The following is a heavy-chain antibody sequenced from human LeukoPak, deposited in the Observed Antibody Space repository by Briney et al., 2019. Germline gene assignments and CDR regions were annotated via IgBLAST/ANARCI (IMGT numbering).Heavy chain of an antibody. CDR3: ARHGSDWTFDY. D-gene: IGHD6-19*01. J-gene: IGHJ4*02. CDR1: GGSFSGYY. CDR2: INHSGST. Sequence: SETLSLTCAVYGGSFSGYYWSWIRQPPGKGLEWIGEINHSGSTNYNPSLKSRVTMSVDTSKNQFSLKLSSVTAADTAVYYCARHGSDWTFDYWGQGTLVTVSS. V-gene: IGHV4-34*01.